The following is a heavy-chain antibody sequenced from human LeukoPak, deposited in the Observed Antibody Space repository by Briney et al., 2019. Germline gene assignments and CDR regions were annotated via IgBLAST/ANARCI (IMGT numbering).Heavy chain of an antibody. V-gene: IGHV3-53*01. Sequence: SGGSLRLSCAASGFTVSSNYMSWVRQAPGKGLEWVSVIYSGGSTYYADSVKGRFTISRDNPKNTLYLQMNSLRAEDTAVYYCAVEYSSTPLGLDFWGQGTLVTVSS. CDR1: GFTVSSNY. CDR2: IYSGGST. D-gene: IGHD2-2*01. J-gene: IGHJ4*02. CDR3: AVEYSSTPLGLDF.